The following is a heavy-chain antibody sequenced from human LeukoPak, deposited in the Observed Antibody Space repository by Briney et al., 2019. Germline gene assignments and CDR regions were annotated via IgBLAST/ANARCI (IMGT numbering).Heavy chain of an antibody. CDR1: GFTLRSNY. CDR2: MYSGGST. CDR3: ARSEYQKYFQN. V-gene: IGHV3-66*01. Sequence: GVSLRLFCSACGFTLRSNYMSWVRQAPGKGLEWVSVMYSGGSTYYADSVNGRFTISRDNSKNTLYLQMNSLRAEDTAVYYCARSEYQKYFQNWGQGTLVTVSS. D-gene: IGHD2-2*01. J-gene: IGHJ1*01.